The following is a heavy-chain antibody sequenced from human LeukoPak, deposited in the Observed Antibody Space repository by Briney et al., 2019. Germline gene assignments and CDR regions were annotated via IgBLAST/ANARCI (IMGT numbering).Heavy chain of an antibody. V-gene: IGHV3-13*04. CDR1: GFSFSNYD. Sequence: GGSLRLSCAASGFSFSNYDMHWVRQVTGKGLEWVSAIGTAGDTYYPGSVKGRVTISRENAKNSLFLQMNSLRAGDTAVYYCGRGARGSSTDWYFDLWGRGTLVTVSS. D-gene: IGHD3-16*01. J-gene: IGHJ2*01. CDR2: IGTAGDT. CDR3: GRGARGSSTDWYFDL.